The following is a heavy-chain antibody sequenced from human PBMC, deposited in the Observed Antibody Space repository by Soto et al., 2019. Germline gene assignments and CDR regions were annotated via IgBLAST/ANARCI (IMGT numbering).Heavy chain of an antibody. V-gene: IGHV3-23*01. CDR2: ISGSGGST. J-gene: IGHJ4*02. Sequence: GSLRLSCAASGFTFSSYAMSWVRQAPGKGLEWVSAISGSGGSTYYADSVKGRFTISRDNSKNTLYLQMNSLRAEDTAVYYCAKTLYGLGYCSGGSCYGYFDYWGQGTLVTVSS. CDR1: GFTFSSYA. D-gene: IGHD2-15*01. CDR3: AKTLYGLGYCSGGSCYGYFDY.